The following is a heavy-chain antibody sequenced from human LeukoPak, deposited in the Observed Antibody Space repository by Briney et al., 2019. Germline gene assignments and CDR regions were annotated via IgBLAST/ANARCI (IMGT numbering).Heavy chain of an antibody. D-gene: IGHD3-10*01. J-gene: IGHJ3*02. Sequence: SETLSLTCTVSGGSISGYFWSWIRQPAGKGLEWIGRIYTSGSTKYSPSLKSRVTISLDTSRNQFSLKLTSVTAADTAVYYCAKSNGYGLVDIWGQGTMVTVSS. V-gene: IGHV4-4*07. CDR1: GGSISGYF. CDR3: AKSNGYGLVDI. CDR2: IYTSGST.